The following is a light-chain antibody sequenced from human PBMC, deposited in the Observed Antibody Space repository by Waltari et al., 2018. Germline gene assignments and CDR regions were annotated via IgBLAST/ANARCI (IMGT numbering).Light chain of an antibody. J-gene: IGKJ4*01. CDR3: QQRANWPLT. CDR1: QNVGRY. CDR2: ETS. Sequence: EIVLTQSPGTLSLSPGERATLSCRASQNVGRYLAWYQQKPGQAPSLLIHETSHRAAGIPARFSGSGSGTDFTLIISSLEPEDFAVVYCQQRANWPLTFGGGTKVEIK. V-gene: IGKV3-11*01.